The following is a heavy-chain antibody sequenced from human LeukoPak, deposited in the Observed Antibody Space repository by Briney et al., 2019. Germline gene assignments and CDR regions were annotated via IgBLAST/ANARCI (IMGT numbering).Heavy chain of an antibody. D-gene: IGHD5-24*01. V-gene: IGHV3-33*08. CDR2: IWHDGSNK. J-gene: IGHJ6*04. Sequence: GRSLRLSCAASGFTFSSYGMHWVRQAPGKGLEWVAVIWHDGSNKYYADSVKGRFTISRDRSKNTLYLQMNSLRAEDTAVYYCVRADEYFAMDFWGKGTTATVAS. CDR3: VRADEYFAMDF. CDR1: GFTFSSYG.